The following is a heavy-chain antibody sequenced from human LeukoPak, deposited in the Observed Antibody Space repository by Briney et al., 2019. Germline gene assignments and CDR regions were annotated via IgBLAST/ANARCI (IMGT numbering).Heavy chain of an antibody. D-gene: IGHD2-2*01. CDR2: FDPEDGET. Sequence: ASVKVSCKVSGYTLTELSMHWVRQAPGKGLEWMGGFDPEDGETIYAQKFQGRGTMTEDTSTDTAYMDLSSLRSEDTAVYYCATDLWTVEEQYQLLSRDAFDIWGQGTMVTVSS. CDR1: GYTLTELS. CDR3: ATDLWTVEEQYQLLSRDAFDI. J-gene: IGHJ3*02. V-gene: IGHV1-24*01.